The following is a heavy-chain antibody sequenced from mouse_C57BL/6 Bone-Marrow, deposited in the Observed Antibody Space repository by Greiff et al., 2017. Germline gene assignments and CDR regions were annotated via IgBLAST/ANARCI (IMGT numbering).Heavy chain of an antibody. CDR3: ARPGFAY. CDR1: GFTFSDYG. J-gene: IGHJ3*01. CDR2: ISSGSSTI. V-gene: IGHV5-17*01. Sequence: EVKLVESGGGLVKPGGSLKLSCAASGFTFSDYGMHWVRQAPEKGLEWVAYISSGSSTIYYADTLKGRFTISRDNAKNTLFLQMTSLRSEDTAMYYCARPGFAYWGQGTLVTVSA.